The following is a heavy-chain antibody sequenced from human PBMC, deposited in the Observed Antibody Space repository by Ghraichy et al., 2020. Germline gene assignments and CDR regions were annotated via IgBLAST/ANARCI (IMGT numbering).Heavy chain of an antibody. V-gene: IGHV3-53*01. J-gene: IGHJ6*02. CDR3: AREGGVQLSYYYGMDV. Sequence: GGSLRLSCAASGFTVSSNYMSWVRQAPGKGLEWVSVIYSGGSTYYADSVKGRFTISRDNSKNTLYLQMNSLRAEDTAVYYCAREGGVQLSYYYGMDVWGQGTTVTVSS. CDR2: IYSGGST. CDR1: GFTVSSNY. D-gene: IGHD5-18*01.